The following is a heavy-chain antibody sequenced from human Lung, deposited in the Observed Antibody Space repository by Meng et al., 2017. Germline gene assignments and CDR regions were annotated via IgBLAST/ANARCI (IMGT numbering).Heavy chain of an antibody. V-gene: IGHV4-34*01. Sequence: VQPQQGGAALLKPSETMSLPCGAYGGSFSGYYWSWIRQPPGKGLEWIGEISHSGSTNYNPSLKSRVTISVDTSKNQFALQLTSVTAADTAMYYCTRAPLPAGRGLKNWFEPWGQGTLVTVSS. CDR3: TRAPLPAGRGLKNWFEP. CDR2: ISHSGST. D-gene: IGHD2-2*01. J-gene: IGHJ5*02. CDR1: GGSFSGYY.